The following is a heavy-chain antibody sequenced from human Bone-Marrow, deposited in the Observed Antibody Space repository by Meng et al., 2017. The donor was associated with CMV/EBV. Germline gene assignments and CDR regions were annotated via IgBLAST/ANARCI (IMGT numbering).Heavy chain of an antibody. CDR2: IRSSTTYI. CDR3: ARDTSGRGGRSYYYYGMDV. Sequence: LSLTCAASGFTFSSYGMNWVRQAPGRGLEWVSSIRSSTTYIYYADSVKGRFTISRDNAKNSLYLQMNSLRAEDTAVYYCARDTSGRGGRSYYYYGMDVWGQGTTVTV. D-gene: IGHD1-26*01. J-gene: IGHJ6*02. V-gene: IGHV3-21*01. CDR1: GFTFSSYG.